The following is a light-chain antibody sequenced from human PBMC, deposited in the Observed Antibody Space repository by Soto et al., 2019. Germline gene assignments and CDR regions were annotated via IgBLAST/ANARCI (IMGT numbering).Light chain of an antibody. CDR3: ATWDDSLNGFYV. CDR2: RNN. J-gene: IGLJ1*01. CDR1: TSNIGSNY. Sequence: SVLTQPPSASGTPGQGVTISCSGSTSNIGSNYVYWYQQLPGTAPKLLIYRNNQRPSGVPDRFSGSKSGTSASLAISGLRSDDDADYFCATWDDSLNGFYVFGTGTKVTVL. V-gene: IGLV1-47*01.